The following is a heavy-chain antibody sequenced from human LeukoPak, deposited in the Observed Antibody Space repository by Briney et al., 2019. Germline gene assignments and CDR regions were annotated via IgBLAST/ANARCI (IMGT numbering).Heavy chain of an antibody. CDR3: ARSTNPRIAAAGGDY. Sequence: GESLKISCKASGYSFTSYWIGWVRQMPGKGLEWMGIIYPGDSDTRYSPSFQGQVTISADKSISTAYLQWSSLKASDTAMYYCARSTNPRIAAAGGDYWGQGTLVTVSS. CDR2: IYPGDSDT. D-gene: IGHD6-13*01. J-gene: IGHJ4*02. V-gene: IGHV5-51*01. CDR1: GYSFTSYW.